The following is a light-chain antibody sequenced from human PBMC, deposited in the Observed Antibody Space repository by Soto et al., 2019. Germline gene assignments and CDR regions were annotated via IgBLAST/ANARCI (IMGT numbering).Light chain of an antibody. Sequence: DIQMTQSPSSLSASVGDRVTITCQASQDIGNYLSWYQQKPGKAPKLLIYDASNLETGVPSRFSGSGAGTDFTFTISGLQPEDLATYYCQQYDNLPLTFGGGTKVEIK. CDR2: DAS. CDR3: QQYDNLPLT. V-gene: IGKV1-33*01. J-gene: IGKJ4*01. CDR1: QDIGNY.